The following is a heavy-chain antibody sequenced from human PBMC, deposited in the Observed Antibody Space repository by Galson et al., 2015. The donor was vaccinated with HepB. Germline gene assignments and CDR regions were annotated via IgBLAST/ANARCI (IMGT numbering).Heavy chain of an antibody. D-gene: IGHD3-16*01. Sequence: SLRLSCAASGFTFSGYSMNWVRQAPGRGLEWLSYITGDSGTIYYAVSVKGRITISRDNAKNSLYLQMNSLTARDTALYYCARTGRGLYSFDSWGQGTLVTVSS. CDR1: GFTFSGYS. CDR3: ARTGRGLYSFDS. J-gene: IGHJ4*02. V-gene: IGHV3-48*04. CDR2: ITGDSGTI.